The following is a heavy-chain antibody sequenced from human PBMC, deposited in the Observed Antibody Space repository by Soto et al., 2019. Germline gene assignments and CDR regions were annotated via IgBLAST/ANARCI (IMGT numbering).Heavy chain of an antibody. J-gene: IGHJ5*02. Sequence: QLQLQESGPGLVKPSETLSLTCTVSGGSISSSTYYWGWIRQSPGKGLEWIGSIYYSGSTYYNPSLKRRVPISVDTPKNQFSLKLSSVTAADTAVYYCARLVVVIVGWFDPWGQGTLVTVSS. V-gene: IGHV4-39*01. CDR2: IYYSGST. CDR1: GGSISSSTYY. CDR3: ARLVVVIVGWFDP. D-gene: IGHD2-15*01.